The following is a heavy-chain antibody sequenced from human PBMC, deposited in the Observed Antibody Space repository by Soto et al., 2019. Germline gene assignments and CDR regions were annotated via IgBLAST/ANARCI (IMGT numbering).Heavy chain of an antibody. Sequence: QAQLAQSGAEVKKPGASVKVSCKASGYTFTSYGISWVRQAPGQGLEWMGWISAYNGNTNYAQKLQGRVSMTTDSSSSTAYMELRSLRSDDTAIYYCARAATVLITNWFDPWGQGTLVTVSS. CDR2: ISAYNGNT. D-gene: IGHD4-17*01. CDR3: ARAATVLITNWFDP. V-gene: IGHV1-18*01. J-gene: IGHJ5*02. CDR1: GYTFTSYG.